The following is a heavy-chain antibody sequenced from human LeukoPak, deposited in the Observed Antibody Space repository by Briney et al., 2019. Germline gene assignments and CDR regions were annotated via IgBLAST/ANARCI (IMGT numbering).Heavy chain of an antibody. V-gene: IGHV3-7*01. CDR1: AFTFSRYW. CDR2: IKQDGSEK. CDR3: ATHCSSVSCSLATFDI. D-gene: IGHD2-2*01. Sequence: GGSLRLSCAASAFTFSRYWTTWVRQAPGKGPEWVANIKQDGSEKYYVDSVRGRFTISRDNARTSLYLQMNSLRAEDTAVYYCATHCSSVSCSLATFDIWGQGTMVTVSS. J-gene: IGHJ3*02.